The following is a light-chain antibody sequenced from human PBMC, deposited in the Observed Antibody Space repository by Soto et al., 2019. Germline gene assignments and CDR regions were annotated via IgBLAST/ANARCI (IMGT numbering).Light chain of an antibody. V-gene: IGKV3-20*01. J-gene: IGKJ5*01. Sequence: EIVLTQSPGTLSLSPGERATLSCRASQSVSSSLAWYQQKPGQAPRLLIYGASSRATAIPDRFSGSGSGTDFTLTISRLEPEDFALYYCQQYGSSPPITFGQGTRLEIK. CDR3: QQYGSSPPIT. CDR2: GAS. CDR1: QSVSSS.